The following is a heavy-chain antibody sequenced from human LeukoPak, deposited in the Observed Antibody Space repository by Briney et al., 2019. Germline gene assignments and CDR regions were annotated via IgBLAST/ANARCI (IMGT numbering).Heavy chain of an antibody. CDR2: IYYSGST. J-gene: IGHJ6*03. V-gene: IGHV4-39*07. Sequence: SETLSLTCTVSGGSISSSSYYWGWIRQPPGKGLEWIGSIYYSGSTYYNPPLKSRVTISVDTSKNQFSLKLSSVTAADAAVYYCARDPSHYMDVWGKGTTVTVSS. CDR1: GGSISSSSYY. CDR3: ARDPSHYMDV.